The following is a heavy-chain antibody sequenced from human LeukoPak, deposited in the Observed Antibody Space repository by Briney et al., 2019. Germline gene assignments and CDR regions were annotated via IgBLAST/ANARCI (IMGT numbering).Heavy chain of an antibody. CDR1: GYSFTSNW. V-gene: IGHV5-51*01. CDR2: IYPGDSDT. J-gene: IGHJ3*01. CDR3: ARTDMVATIGNGAFEL. D-gene: IGHD5-12*01. Sequence: GESLKISCKGSGYSFTSNWVGCVRQMPGKGLEWMGIIYPGDSDTRYSPSFQGQVTISADKSISTAYLQWSSLKASDTAMYYCARTDMVATIGNGAFELWGQGTMVTVSS.